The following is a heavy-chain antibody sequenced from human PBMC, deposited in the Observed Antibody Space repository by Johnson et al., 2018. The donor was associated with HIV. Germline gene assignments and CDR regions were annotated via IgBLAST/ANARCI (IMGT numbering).Heavy chain of an antibody. CDR1: GFAFSDYY. Sequence: QVQLVESGGGLVQPGGSLRLSCAASGFAFSDYYMAWIRQAPGKGLEWVSFISSGSHTIYYADSVKGRFTISRDNSKNSLYLQMNSLRAEDTAVYYCARDLLYSSSSTDAFDIWGPGTMVTVSS. J-gene: IGHJ3*02. CDR3: ARDLLYSSSSTDAFDI. D-gene: IGHD6-13*01. V-gene: IGHV3-11*04. CDR2: ISSGSHTI.